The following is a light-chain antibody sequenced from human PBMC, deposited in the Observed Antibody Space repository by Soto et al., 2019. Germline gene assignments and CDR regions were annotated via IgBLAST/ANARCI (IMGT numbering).Light chain of an antibody. Sequence: IPMTQSASALSASVGDRVTITCQSSQTITRWMAWYQQKPGKAPKLLIYDASALETGVPSRFSGSGSGTGCTFTISSLQPEDVATYYCQQYESLPLTLGQGTRLEIK. CDR3: QQYESLPLT. CDR1: QTITRW. J-gene: IGKJ5*01. CDR2: DAS. V-gene: IGKV1-33*01.